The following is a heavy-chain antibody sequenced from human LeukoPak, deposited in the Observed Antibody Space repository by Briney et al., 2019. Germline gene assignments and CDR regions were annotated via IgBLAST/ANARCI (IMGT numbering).Heavy chain of an antibody. CDR1: GYGFTSYW. V-gene: IGHV5-51*01. D-gene: IGHD3-22*01. Sequence: GESLKISCKGSGYGFTSYWVCWVRQMPGKGLEWMGSIYPGDSDTRYSPSFQGQVTISADKSISTAYLQWSSLKASDTAMYYCARGLLPYYYYYGMDVWGQGTTVTVSS. CDR2: IYPGDSDT. J-gene: IGHJ6*02. CDR3: ARGLLPYYYYYGMDV.